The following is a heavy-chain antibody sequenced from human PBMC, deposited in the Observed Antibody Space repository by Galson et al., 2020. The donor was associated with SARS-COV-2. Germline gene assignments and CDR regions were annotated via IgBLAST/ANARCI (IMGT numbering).Heavy chain of an antibody. CDR3: ARDVQKGSADY. D-gene: IGHD6-6*01. Sequence: GGSLRLSCAASGFTFSNYGMHWVRQAPGKGLEWVANIWYDGSYEYYADSVKGRFTISRDQSKNTLYLQMNSLRDEDTALYYCARDVQKGSADYWGRGTLVTVSS. V-gene: IGHV3-33*01. CDR1: GFTFSNYG. CDR2: IWYDGSYE. J-gene: IGHJ4*02.